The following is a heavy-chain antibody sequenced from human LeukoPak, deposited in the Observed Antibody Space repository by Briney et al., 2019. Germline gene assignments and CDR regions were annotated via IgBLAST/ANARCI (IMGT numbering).Heavy chain of an antibody. CDR1: GFTVSSNY. D-gene: IGHD2-15*01. CDR3: AREPDCSGGSCNDDY. V-gene: IGHV3-53*01. Sequence: GGSLRLSCAASGFTVSSNYMSWVRQAPGKGLEWVSVIYSGGSTYYADSVKGRFTISRDNSKNTLYLQMNSLRAEDTAVYYCAREPDCSGGSCNDDYWGQGTLVTVSS. CDR2: IYSGGST. J-gene: IGHJ4*02.